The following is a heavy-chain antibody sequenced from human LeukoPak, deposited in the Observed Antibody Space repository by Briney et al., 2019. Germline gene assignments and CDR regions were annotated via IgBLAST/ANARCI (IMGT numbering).Heavy chain of an antibody. J-gene: IGHJ4*02. CDR2: IRYDGSNK. CDR3: AKDRRYYDYVWGSPYFDY. D-gene: IGHD3-16*01. V-gene: IGHV3-30*02. Sequence: PGGSLRLSCAAAGFTFSSYGMHWGRHAPGQRLDWVAFIRYDGSNKYYADSVKGRFTISRDNSKNTLYLQMNSLRAEDTAVYYCAKDRRYYDYVWGSPYFDYWGQGTLVTVSS. CDR1: GFTFSSYG.